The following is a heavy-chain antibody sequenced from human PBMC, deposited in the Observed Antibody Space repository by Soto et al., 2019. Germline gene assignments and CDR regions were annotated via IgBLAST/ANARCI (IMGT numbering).Heavy chain of an antibody. V-gene: IGHV3-73*02. D-gene: IGHD2-21*02. CDR2: IRSKSNNYAT. J-gene: IGHJ4*02. CDR3: AKQIYGGNS. Sequence: EMQLVESGGGLVQPGGSLRLSCATSGFTFSASAMHWVRKVSGKGLEWIARIRSKSNNYATTYAPSVKGRFTISRDDSENTVYLHMNSLTTEDTAIYYCAKQIYGGNSWGQGTLVTVSA. CDR1: GFTFSASA.